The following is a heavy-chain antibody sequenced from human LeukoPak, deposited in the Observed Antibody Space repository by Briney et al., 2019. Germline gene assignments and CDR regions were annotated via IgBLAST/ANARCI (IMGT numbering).Heavy chain of an antibody. CDR3: ARAVTTVTPFDY. Sequence: GGSLRLSCAASGFTVSSNYMSWVRQAPGKGLEWVSVIYSGGSTYYADSVKGRFTISRDNSKNTLYLQMNSLRAEDTAVYYCARAVTTVTPFDYWGQGTLVTVSS. CDR1: GFTVSSNY. CDR2: IYSGGST. D-gene: IGHD4-17*01. V-gene: IGHV3-53*01. J-gene: IGHJ4*02.